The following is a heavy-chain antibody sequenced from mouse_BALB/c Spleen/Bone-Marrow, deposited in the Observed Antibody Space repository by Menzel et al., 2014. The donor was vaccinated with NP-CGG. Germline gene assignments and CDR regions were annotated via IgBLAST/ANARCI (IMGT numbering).Heavy chain of an antibody. CDR2: INPSNGGT. CDR1: GYSFTRYY. Sequence: QVQLQQPGAELVKPGASVKLSCKASGYSFTRYYMYWVKQRPGQGLEWIGEINPSNGGTNFNEKFKSKATLTVDKSSSTAYMQFSSLTSEDSAVYYCTRSNYGYWYFDVWGAGTTVTVPS. CDR3: TRSNYGYWYFDV. D-gene: IGHD1-1*01. V-gene: IGHV1S81*02. J-gene: IGHJ1*01.